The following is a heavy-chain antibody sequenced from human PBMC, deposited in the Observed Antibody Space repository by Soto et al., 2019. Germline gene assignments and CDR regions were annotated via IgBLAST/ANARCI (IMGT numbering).Heavy chain of an antibody. Sequence: PWGSLRLSCAASGFIFSDYYMSWIRQAPGKGLEWVSFIGSSGGTIYYADSVKGRFTVSRDNAKNSLYLQMNSLRAEDTAVYYCARVVVAPTAWAFDIWGQGTVVTVSS. CDR3: ARVVVAPTAWAFDI. CDR2: IGSSGGTI. J-gene: IGHJ3*02. D-gene: IGHD2-15*01. CDR1: GFIFSDYY. V-gene: IGHV3-11*01.